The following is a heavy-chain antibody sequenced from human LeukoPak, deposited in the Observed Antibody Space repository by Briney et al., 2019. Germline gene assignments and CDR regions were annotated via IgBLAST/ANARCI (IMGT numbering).Heavy chain of an antibody. CDR2: INAGNGNT. D-gene: IGHD5-18*01. CDR1: GYTFTSYA. J-gene: IGHJ1*01. CDR3: ARATDLYSYARQGYFQH. Sequence: GASVEVSCRASGYTFTSYAMHWVRQAPGQRLEGMGWINAGNGNTKYSQTFQGRVTITRDTSASTDYMQLSSLGPEDTAVYYCARATDLYSYARQGYFQHWGQGTLVTVSS. V-gene: IGHV1-3*01.